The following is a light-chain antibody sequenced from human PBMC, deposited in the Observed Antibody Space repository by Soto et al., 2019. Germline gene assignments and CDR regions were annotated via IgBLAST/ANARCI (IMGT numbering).Light chain of an antibody. CDR1: QSVSNN. CDR2: DAS. Sequence: EIVRTQSPATLSVSAGERATLPCRASQSVSNNLAWYQQKPGQAPRLLIYDASTRATGIPARFSGSQSGTEFTLTISSLLSEDFAVYSCQQYNNWPLTFGGGTKVDIK. CDR3: QQYNNWPLT. V-gene: IGKV3D-15*01. J-gene: IGKJ4*01.